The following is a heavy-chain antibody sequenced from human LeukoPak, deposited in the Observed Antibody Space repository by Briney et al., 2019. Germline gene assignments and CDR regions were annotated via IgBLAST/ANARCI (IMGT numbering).Heavy chain of an antibody. V-gene: IGHV4-34*01. J-gene: IGHJ4*02. D-gene: IGHD6-13*01. CDR2: INHSGST. Sequence: SETLSLTCAVYGGSFSGYYWSWIRQPPGKGLEWIGEINHSGSTNYNPSLKRRVTISVDTSKNQFSLKLSSVTAADTAVYYCARLGYSSSWHFDYWGQGTLVTVSS. CDR1: GGSFSGYY. CDR3: ARLGYSSSWHFDY.